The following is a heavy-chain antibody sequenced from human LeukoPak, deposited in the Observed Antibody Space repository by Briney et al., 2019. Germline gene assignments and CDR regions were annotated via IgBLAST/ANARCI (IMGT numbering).Heavy chain of an antibody. CDR1: GGSISSGDYY. CDR2: IYYSGST. CDR3: AREVTMVRGVIINHRYYFDY. V-gene: IGHV4-30-4*01. D-gene: IGHD3-10*01. J-gene: IGHJ4*02. Sequence: NPSETLSLTCTVSGGSISSGDYYWSWIRQPPGKGLEWIGYIYYSGSTYYNPSLESRVTISVDTSKNQFSLKLSSVTAADTAVYYCAREVTMVRGVIINHRYYFDYWGQGTLVTVSS.